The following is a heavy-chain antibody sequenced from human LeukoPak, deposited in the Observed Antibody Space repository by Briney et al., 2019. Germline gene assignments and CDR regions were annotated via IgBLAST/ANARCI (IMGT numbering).Heavy chain of an antibody. CDR3: ARAPRSQREWLVRSNWFDP. D-gene: IGHD6-19*01. V-gene: IGHV1-69*04. J-gene: IGHJ5*02. CDR2: IITILGIA. CDR1: GCTFSSYA. Sequence: SVKVSCKASGCTFSSYAISWVRQAPGQGLEWMGRIITILGIANYAQKFQGRVTITADKSTSTAYMELSSLRSEDTAVYYCARAPRSQREWLVRSNWFDPWGQGTLVTVSS.